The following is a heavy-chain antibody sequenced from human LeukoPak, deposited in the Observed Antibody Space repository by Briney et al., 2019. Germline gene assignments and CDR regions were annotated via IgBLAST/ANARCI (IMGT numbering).Heavy chain of an antibody. Sequence: GGSLRLSCAASGFTFSSYAMHWVRQAPGEGLEWVAVISYDGSNKYYADSVKGRFTISRDNSKNTLYLQMNSLRAEDTAVYYCARNDYWGQGTLVTVSS. J-gene: IGHJ4*02. V-gene: IGHV3-30-3*01. CDR3: ARNDY. CDR2: ISYDGSNK. CDR1: GFTFSSYA.